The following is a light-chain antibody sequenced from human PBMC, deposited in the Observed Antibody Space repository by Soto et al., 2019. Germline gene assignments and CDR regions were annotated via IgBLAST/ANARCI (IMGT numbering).Light chain of an antibody. V-gene: IGKV3-15*01. Sequence: EIVMTQSPATLSVSLGERATLSCRASQGVSSNLAWYQQKPGQVPRLLIYAASTMDTGIPARFSGSGSGTEFTLTISSLQSEDFAVYYCQEYNNSPLTFGGGTKVEIK. CDR2: AAS. CDR1: QGVSSN. CDR3: QEYNNSPLT. J-gene: IGKJ4*02.